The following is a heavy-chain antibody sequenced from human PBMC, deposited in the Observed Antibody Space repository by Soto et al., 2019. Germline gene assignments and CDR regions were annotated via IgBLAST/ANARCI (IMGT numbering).Heavy chain of an antibody. V-gene: IGHV4-39*01. CDR3: ASHAGYSSSSFFY. CDR2: IYYSGST. J-gene: IGHJ4*01. D-gene: IGHD6-6*01. Sequence: QLQLQESGPGLVKPSETLSLTCTVSGGSISSSSYYWGWIRQPPGKGLEWIGSIYYSGSTYYNPSLKSRVTISVDTSKNQFSLKLSSVTAADTAVYYCASHAGYSSSSFFYWGHGTLVTVSS. CDR1: GGSISSSSYY.